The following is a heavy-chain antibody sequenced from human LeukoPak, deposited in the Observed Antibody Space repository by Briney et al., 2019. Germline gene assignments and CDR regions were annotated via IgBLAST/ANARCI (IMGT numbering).Heavy chain of an antibody. D-gene: IGHD6-19*01. CDR1: GGSISSSSYY. CDR2: IYYSGST. J-gene: IGHJ4*02. V-gene: IGHV4-39*01. CDR3: ARPWVSVAGTSHDDY. Sequence: PSETLSLTCTVSGGSISSSSYYWGWIRQPPGEGLEWIGSIYYSGSTYYNPSLKSRVTISVDTSKNQFSLKLSSVTAADTAVYYCARPWVSVAGTSHDDYWGQGTLVTVSS.